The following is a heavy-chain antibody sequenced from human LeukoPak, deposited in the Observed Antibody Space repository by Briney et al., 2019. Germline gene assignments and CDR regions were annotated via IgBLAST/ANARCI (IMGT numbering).Heavy chain of an antibody. Sequence: PGRSLRLSCEVFGLTFSNYEMNWVRQTPGKGLKWVAEISSSGRSISNADAVKGRFTISRDNANNSLYLQMSSLRVDDTAIYYCASGVYYGSGFYRYDYYWGQGTLVTVSS. V-gene: IGHV3-48*03. D-gene: IGHD3-10*01. CDR1: GLTFSNYE. CDR2: ISSSGRSI. CDR3: ASGVYYGSGFYRYDYY. J-gene: IGHJ4*02.